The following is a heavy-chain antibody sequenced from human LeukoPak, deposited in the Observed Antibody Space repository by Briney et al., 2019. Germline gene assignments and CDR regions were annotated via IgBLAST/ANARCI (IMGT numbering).Heavy chain of an antibody. D-gene: IGHD5-18*01. J-gene: IGHJ4*02. V-gene: IGHV3-23*01. CDR3: ARVQRHLWEFDY. Sequence: PGGSLRLSCAASGFTFSSYAMSWVRQAPGKGLEWVSAISGSGGSTYYADSVKGRFTISRDNSKNTLYLQMNSLRAEDTAVYYCARVQRHLWEFDYWGQGTLVTVSS. CDR1: GFTFSSYA. CDR2: ISGSGGST.